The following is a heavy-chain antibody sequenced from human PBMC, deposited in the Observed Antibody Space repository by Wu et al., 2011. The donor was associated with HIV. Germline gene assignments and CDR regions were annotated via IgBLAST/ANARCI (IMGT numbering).Heavy chain of an antibody. Sequence: QVQLVQSGAEVRNPGASVKVSCKASGYTFTGHYMHWVRQAPGQGLEWMGWINPNSGGTHYTQKFQGRVTMTRDTSTSTAYMELRSLRFEDTATYSCARQNCTTASCHLTEPFDMWGQGTVVTVSS. V-gene: IGHV1-2*02. D-gene: IGHD2/OR15-2a*01. CDR1: GYTFTGHY. J-gene: IGHJ3*02. CDR2: INPNSGGT. CDR3: ARQNCTTASCHLTEPFDM.